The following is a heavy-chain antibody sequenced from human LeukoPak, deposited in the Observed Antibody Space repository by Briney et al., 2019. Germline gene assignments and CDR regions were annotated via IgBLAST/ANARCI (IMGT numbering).Heavy chain of an antibody. V-gene: IGHV3-74*01. D-gene: IGHD1-26*01. Sequence: GGSLRLSCAASGFTFSSYWMHWVRQAPGKGLVWVSRINSDGSSTSYADSVKGRFTVSRDNAKNTLYLQMNSLRAEDTAVYYCAGATGSYYSLGYWGQGTLVTVSS. J-gene: IGHJ4*02. CDR2: INSDGSST. CDR1: GFTFSSYW. CDR3: AGATGSYYSLGY.